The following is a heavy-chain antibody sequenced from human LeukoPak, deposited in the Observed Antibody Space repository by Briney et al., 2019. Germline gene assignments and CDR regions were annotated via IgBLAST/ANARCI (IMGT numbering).Heavy chain of an antibody. Sequence: GGSLRLSCAASGFTFSSYAMSWVRQAPGKGLEWVSAISGSGGSTYYADSVKGRFTISRDNSKNPQYLQMNSLRAEDTAVYYCAKGEYKLLYGDYWGQGTLVTVSS. CDR3: AKGEYKLLYGDY. CDR1: GFTFSSYA. J-gene: IGHJ4*02. D-gene: IGHD2-2*02. V-gene: IGHV3-23*01. CDR2: ISGSGGST.